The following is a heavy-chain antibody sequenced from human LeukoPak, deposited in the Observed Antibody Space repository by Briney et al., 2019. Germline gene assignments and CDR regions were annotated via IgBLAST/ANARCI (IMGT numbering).Heavy chain of an antibody. D-gene: IGHD3-3*01. CDR3: ARDGVRLYYDFWSGPYGMDV. CDR2: ISAYNGNT. V-gene: IGHV1-18*01. J-gene: IGHJ6*02. CDR1: GYTFTSYG. Sequence: ASVKVSCKASGYTFTSYGISWVRQAPGQGLEWMGWISAYNGNTNYAQKLQGRVTVTTDTSTSTAYMELRSLRSDDTAAYYCARDGVRLYYDFWSGPYGMDVWGQGTTVTVSS.